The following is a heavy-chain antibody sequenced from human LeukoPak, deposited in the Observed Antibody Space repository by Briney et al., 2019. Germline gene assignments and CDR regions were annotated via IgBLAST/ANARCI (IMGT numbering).Heavy chain of an antibody. CDR2: IYNSGST. Sequence: SVTLSLTCTVSGHPISSYNWSWLRQPAGKGLEWIGRIYNSGSTNYNPSLKSRVTMSVDTSKNQFSLNLSSVTAADTALYYCARDRSGYYFDYWCQGTLVTVAS. D-gene: IGHD3-3*01. CDR3: ARDRSGYYFDY. V-gene: IGHV4-4*07. CDR1: GHPISSYN. J-gene: IGHJ4*02.